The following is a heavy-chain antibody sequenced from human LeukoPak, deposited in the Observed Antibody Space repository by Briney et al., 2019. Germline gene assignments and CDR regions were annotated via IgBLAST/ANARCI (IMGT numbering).Heavy chain of an antibody. D-gene: IGHD1-26*01. J-gene: IGHJ4*02. CDR3: AKGGRGNYGQFDY. V-gene: IGHV3-43*01. CDR2: ISWDGGTT. Sequence: GGSLRLSCAASGFTFDDYTMHWVRQAPGKGLEWVSLISWDGGTTYYADSVKGRFTISRDNSKNSLYLQMNSLKTEDTALYYCAKGGRGNYGQFDYWGQGTLVTVSS. CDR1: GFTFDDYT.